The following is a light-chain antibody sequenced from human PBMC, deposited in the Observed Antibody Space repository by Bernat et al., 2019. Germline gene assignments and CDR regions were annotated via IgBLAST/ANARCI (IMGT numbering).Light chain of an antibody. CDR3: AAWDDSLNGLWV. CDR1: SSNIEYYA. J-gene: IGLJ3*02. CDR2: GNN. Sequence: QSMLTQPPSASGTPGQRVTISCSGISSNIEYYAVNWYQQFPGTAPRLLIYGNNQRPSGVPDRFSGSKSGTSASLAISGLQSEDEADYYCAAWDDSLNGLWVFGGGTKLTVL. V-gene: IGLV1-44*01.